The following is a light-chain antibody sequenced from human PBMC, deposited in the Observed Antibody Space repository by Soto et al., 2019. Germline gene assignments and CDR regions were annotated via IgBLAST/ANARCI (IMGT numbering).Light chain of an antibody. CDR3: QQYGSSL. V-gene: IGKV3-20*01. Sequence: EIVLTQSPGTLSLSPGKRATLXCRASQSISSSYLAWYQQRPGQAPRLLIYDASTRATGVPARFSGSGSGTDFTLTISRLEPEDFAVYYCQQYGSSLFGQGTKVDIK. CDR1: QSISSSY. J-gene: IGKJ1*01. CDR2: DAS.